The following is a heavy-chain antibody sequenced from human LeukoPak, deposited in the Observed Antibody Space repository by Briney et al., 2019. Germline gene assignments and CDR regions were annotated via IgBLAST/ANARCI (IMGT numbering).Heavy chain of an antibody. CDR2: IYYSGST. Sequence: PSETLSLTCTVSGGSISSSSYYWGWIRQPPGKGLEWIGSIYYSGSTYYNPSLKSRVTISVDTSKNQFSLKLSSVTAADTAVYYCARDADIVVVVAATKYFDYWGQGTLVTVSS. D-gene: IGHD2-15*01. J-gene: IGHJ4*02. CDR1: GGSISSSSYY. V-gene: IGHV4-39*07. CDR3: ARDADIVVVVAATKYFDY.